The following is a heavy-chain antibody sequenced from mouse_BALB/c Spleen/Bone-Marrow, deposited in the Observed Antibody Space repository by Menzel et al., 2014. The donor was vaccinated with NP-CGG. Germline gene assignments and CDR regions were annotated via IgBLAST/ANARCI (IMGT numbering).Heavy chain of an antibody. CDR2: INPDSSTI. CDR1: GFDFSRYW. CDR3: ARLYYDYDDVFYWYFDV. Sequence: EVHLVESGGGLVQPGGSLKLSCAASGFDFSRYWMSWVRQAPGKGLEWIGEINPDSSTINYTPSLKDKFIISRDNAKNTLYLQMSKVRSEDTALYYCARLYYDYDDVFYWYFDVWGAGTTVTVPS. J-gene: IGHJ1*01. D-gene: IGHD2-4*01. V-gene: IGHV4-1*02.